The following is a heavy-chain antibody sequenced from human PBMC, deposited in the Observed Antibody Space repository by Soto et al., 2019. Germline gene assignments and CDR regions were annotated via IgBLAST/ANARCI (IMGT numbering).Heavy chain of an antibody. CDR1: GGSISSYY. V-gene: IGHV4-59*01. Sequence: SETLSLTCTVSGGSISSYYWSWIRQPPGKGLEWIGYIYYSGSTNYNPSLKSRVTISVDTSKNQFSLKLSSVTAADTAVYYCARDLGEAAAGTNWFDPWGQGTLVTVSS. CDR3: ARDLGEAAAGTNWFDP. CDR2: IYYSGST. D-gene: IGHD6-13*01. J-gene: IGHJ5*02.